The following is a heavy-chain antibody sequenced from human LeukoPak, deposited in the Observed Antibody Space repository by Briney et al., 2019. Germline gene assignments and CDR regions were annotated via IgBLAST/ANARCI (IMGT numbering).Heavy chain of an antibody. Sequence: GGSLRLSCAASGFTFSSYGMSWVRQAPGKGLEWVSAISGSGGSTYYADSVKGRFTISRDNSKNTLYLQMNSLIPEDTAVYYCARVSQQGVDYWGQGTLVTVSS. D-gene: IGHD1/OR15-1a*01. CDR2: ISGSGGST. CDR1: GFTFSSYG. CDR3: ARVSQQGVDY. V-gene: IGHV3-23*01. J-gene: IGHJ4*02.